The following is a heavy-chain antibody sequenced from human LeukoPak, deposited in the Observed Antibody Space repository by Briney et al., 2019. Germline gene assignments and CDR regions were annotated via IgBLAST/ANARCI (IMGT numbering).Heavy chain of an antibody. CDR1: GYTFTAYT. V-gene: IGHV1-3*01. Sequence: ASVKVSCKASGYTFTAYTVYWVRQAPGHSLEWMGWINAGIGNTKYSQKFQARVTITRDTSASTAYMELSSLRSEDTAVYFCARGYYYDLAPFDYWGQGTLVTVSS. J-gene: IGHJ4*02. CDR2: INAGIGNT. D-gene: IGHD3-22*01. CDR3: ARGYYYDLAPFDY.